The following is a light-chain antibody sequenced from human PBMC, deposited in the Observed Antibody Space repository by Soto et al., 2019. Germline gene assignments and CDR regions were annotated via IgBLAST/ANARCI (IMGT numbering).Light chain of an antibody. CDR2: EVS. Sequence: QSALTQPPSASGSPGQSVTISCTGTSSDVGGYNYVSWYQQHPGKAPKLMFYEVSKRPSGVPDRFSGSKSGNTASLTVFGLQAEDEADYYCSSYAGSNNLGVFGGGTKLTVL. V-gene: IGLV2-8*01. J-gene: IGLJ2*01. CDR3: SSYAGSNNLGV. CDR1: SSDVGGYNY.